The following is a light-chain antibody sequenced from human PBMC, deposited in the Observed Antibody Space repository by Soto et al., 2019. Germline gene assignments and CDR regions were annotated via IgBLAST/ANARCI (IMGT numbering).Light chain of an antibody. CDR3: SSYTSSSTLI. J-gene: IGLJ1*01. V-gene: IGLV2-14*01. Sequence: QSVLTQPASVSGSPGQSITISCTGTSSDVGVYNYVSWYQQHPGKAPKVMIYEVSNRPSGVSNRFSGYKSGNTASLTISGVQAEDEADYYCSSYTSSSTLIFGTGTKLTVL. CDR1: SSDVGVYNY. CDR2: EVS.